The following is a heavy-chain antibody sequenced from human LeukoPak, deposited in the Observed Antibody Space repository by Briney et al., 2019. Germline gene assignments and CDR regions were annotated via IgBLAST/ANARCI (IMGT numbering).Heavy chain of an antibody. CDR2: IHYTGKP. J-gene: IGHJ6*02. D-gene: IGHD3-16*01. V-gene: IGHV4-59*11. CDR3: ARFGVDYDMDV. Sequence: SETLSLTCSVSGVSISGHYWTWIRQPPGKGLEWIGQIHYTGKPDYNPSLKSRITISVDTSKNQVSLQVSFVTAADSAIYYCARFGVDYDMDVWGHGTTVTVFS. CDR1: GVSISGHY.